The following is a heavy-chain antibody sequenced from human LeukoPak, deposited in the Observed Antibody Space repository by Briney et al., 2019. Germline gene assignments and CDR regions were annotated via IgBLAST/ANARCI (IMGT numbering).Heavy chain of an antibody. Sequence: PSETLSLTCSGSGGSISSSSYYWGWIRQPPGKGLDCIGSIYYSGTTYYSPSLKSRVTISVDTSKNQFSLKLSSVTAADTAVYYCARHSTRYGDYRAPLDPWGQGTLVTVSS. CDR1: GGSISSSSYY. V-gene: IGHV4-39*01. J-gene: IGHJ5*02. D-gene: IGHD4-17*01. CDR2: IYYSGTT. CDR3: ARHSTRYGDYRAPLDP.